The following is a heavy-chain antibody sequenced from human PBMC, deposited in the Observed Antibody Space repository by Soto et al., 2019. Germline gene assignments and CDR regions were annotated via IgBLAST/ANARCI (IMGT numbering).Heavy chain of an antibody. V-gene: IGHV1-18*01. CDR1: GYRFTCYC. D-gene: IGHD2-2*01. Sequence: VKVWFEGCGYRFTCYCISWVRQAPGQGLEWMGWISAYNGNTNYAQKLQGRVTMTTDTSTSTAYRELRSLRSDDTVVYYCARDRGLGVVVPAARPPHWFDPWGQGTLVTVSS. J-gene: IGHJ5*02. CDR3: ARDRGLGVVVPAARPPHWFDP. CDR2: ISAYNGNT.